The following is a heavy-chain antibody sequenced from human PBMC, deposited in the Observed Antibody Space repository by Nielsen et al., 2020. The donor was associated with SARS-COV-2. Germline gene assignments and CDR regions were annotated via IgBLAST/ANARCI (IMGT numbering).Heavy chain of an antibody. CDR2: IGAIDGST. D-gene: IGHD4-17*01. J-gene: IGHJ4*02. CDR3: AKNPSRRDYGADY. V-gene: IGHV3-23*01. Sequence: GESLKISCAVSGFPFMRYAMSWVRQAPGKGLEWVSSIGAIDGSTNYAESLRGRFTISRDNSKNTLYLQINSLRAEDTAMYYCAKNPSRRDYGADYWGQGTLVTVSS. CDR1: GFPFMRYA.